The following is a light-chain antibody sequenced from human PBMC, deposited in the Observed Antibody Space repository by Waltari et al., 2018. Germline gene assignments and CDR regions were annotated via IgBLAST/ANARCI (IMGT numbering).Light chain of an antibody. CDR3: QVWDDVTDSGV. J-gene: IGLJ3*02. Sequence: YVLTQPPSVSVDPGKTARLTCGGDNIGSKIVNWHQQKTGQAPVLVMFYDSDRPSEIPERFSGSNSGNTATLTISWVEAGDEADYHCQVWDDVTDSGVFGGGTKLTVL. V-gene: IGLV3-21*04. CDR2: YDS. CDR1: NIGSKI.